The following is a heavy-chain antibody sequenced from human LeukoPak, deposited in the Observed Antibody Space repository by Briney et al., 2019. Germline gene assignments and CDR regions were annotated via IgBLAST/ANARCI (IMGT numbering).Heavy chain of an antibody. D-gene: IGHD2-15*01. Sequence: GGSLRLSCAASGFTFSSYDMHWVRQATGKGLEWVSAIGTAGDTYYPGSVKGRLTISRENAKNSLYLQMNSLRAGDTAVYYCARARGACSGGSCYTGGNFYYYYYYMDVWGKGTTVTISS. CDR2: IGTAGDT. J-gene: IGHJ6*03. CDR1: GFTFSSYD. V-gene: IGHV3-13*01. CDR3: ARARGACSGGSCYTGGNFYYYYYYMDV.